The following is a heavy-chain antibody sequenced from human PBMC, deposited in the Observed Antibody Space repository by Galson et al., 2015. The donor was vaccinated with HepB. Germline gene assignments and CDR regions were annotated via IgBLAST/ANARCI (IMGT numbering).Heavy chain of an antibody. CDR3: ARGKEDYYYGMDV. CDR2: ISYDGINK. D-gene: IGHD2-15*01. Sequence: SLRLSCAASGFTFSSYAMHWVRQAPGKGLEWVAVISYDGINKYYADSVKGRFTISRDNSKNTLYLQMNSLRAEDTAVYYCARGKEDYYYGMDVWGQGTTVTVSS. V-gene: IGHV3-30-3*01. CDR1: GFTFSSYA. J-gene: IGHJ6*02.